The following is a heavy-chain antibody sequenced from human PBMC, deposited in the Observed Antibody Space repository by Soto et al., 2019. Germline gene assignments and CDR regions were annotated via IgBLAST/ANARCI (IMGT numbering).Heavy chain of an antibody. CDR2: ISYDGSNK. Sequence: QVQLVESGGGVVQPGRSLRLSCAASGFTFSSYGMHWVRQAPGKGLEWVAVISYDGSNKYYADSVKGRFTISRDNSKKELYRQMNSLRAEDKSVYYCGKPSGCDPRTPFGYWGQGTLVTVSS. D-gene: IGHD5-12*01. CDR3: GKPSGCDPRTPFGY. J-gene: IGHJ4*02. CDR1: GFTFSSYG. V-gene: IGHV3-30*18.